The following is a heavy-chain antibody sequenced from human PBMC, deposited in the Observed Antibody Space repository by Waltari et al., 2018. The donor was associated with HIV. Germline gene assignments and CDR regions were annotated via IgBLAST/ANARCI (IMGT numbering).Heavy chain of an antibody. CDR2: IRSKAYGGTT. Sequence: EVQLVESGGGLVQPGRSLRLSCTASGFTFGYYAMSWFRQAPGKGLEWVGCIRSKAYGGTTEYAASVKGRFTISRDDSRSIAYLQMNSLQTEDTAVYYCTKGRMTTDYWGQGTLVTVSS. CDR1: GFTFGYYA. D-gene: IGHD4-17*01. J-gene: IGHJ4*02. CDR3: TKGRMTTDY. V-gene: IGHV3-49*03.